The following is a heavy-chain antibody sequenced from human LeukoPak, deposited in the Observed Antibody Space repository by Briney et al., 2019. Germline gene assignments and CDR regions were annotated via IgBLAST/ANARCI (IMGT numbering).Heavy chain of an antibody. CDR3: ASYGAIITTYTFDL. Sequence: SETLSLTCTVSGGSISRPNWWSWVRQTPGKGLEWIGEIYHSGGTSYNPSLKSRVTISVDKSKNQFSLKLNSVTAAGTAVYYCASYGAIITTYTFDLWGQGTMVTVSS. CDR1: GGSISRPNW. D-gene: IGHD3-22*01. J-gene: IGHJ3*01. V-gene: IGHV4-4*02. CDR2: IYHSGGT.